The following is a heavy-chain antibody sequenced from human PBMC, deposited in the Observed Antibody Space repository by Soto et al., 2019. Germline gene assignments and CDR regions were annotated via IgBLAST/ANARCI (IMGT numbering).Heavy chain of an antibody. V-gene: IGHV4-34*01. CDR3: ARVKVGAKDRSFDY. D-gene: IGHD1-26*01. CDR1: GGSFSGYY. J-gene: IGHJ4*02. Sequence: QVQLQQWGAGLLKPSETLSLTCAVYGGSFSGYYWSWIRQPPGKGLEWIGEINHSGSTNHNPSLKSRVTIAVDTSKNQFTRKLSSVTAADTAVYYCARVKVGAKDRSFDYWGQGTLVTVSS. CDR2: INHSGST.